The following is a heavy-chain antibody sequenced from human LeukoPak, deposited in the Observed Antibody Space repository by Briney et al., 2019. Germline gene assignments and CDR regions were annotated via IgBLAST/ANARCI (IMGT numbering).Heavy chain of an antibody. V-gene: IGHV4-34*01. CDR1: GGSFSGYY. D-gene: IGHD1-26*01. CDR2: INHSGST. Sequence: SETLSLTCAVYGGSFSGYYWSWIRQPPGKGLEWIGEINHSGSTNYNPSLKSRVTISVDTSKNQFSLNLGSVTAADTAVYYCARQPYKLGAYYFDSWGQGTLVTVSS. CDR3: ARQPYKLGAYYFDS. J-gene: IGHJ4*02.